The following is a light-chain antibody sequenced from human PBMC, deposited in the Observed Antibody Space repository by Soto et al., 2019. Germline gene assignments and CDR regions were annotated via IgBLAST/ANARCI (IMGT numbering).Light chain of an antibody. CDR1: SSDVGGYDY. Sequence: QSALTQPASVSGSLGQSITISCTGTSSDVGGYDYVSWYRQHPGKVPKLIIYEVNKRPSGVSNRFSGSKSVNTASLTISGLQPDDEADYYCSSFTSSSTQVFGGGTKLTVL. V-gene: IGLV2-14*01. CDR2: EVN. CDR3: SSFTSSSTQV. J-gene: IGLJ3*02.